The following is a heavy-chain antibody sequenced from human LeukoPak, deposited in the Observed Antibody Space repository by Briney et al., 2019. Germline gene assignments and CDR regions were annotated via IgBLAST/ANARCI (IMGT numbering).Heavy chain of an antibody. CDR2: LYYSGST. J-gene: IGHJ4*02. Sequence: SETLSLTCTVSGGSISSGNYYWSWIRQHPGKGLEWLGYLYYSGSTYYTPSLKSRLTISLDTSKKQFSLKLSSVTAADTAVYYCTGGYFDWLLRFWGQGTLVTVSS. V-gene: IGHV4-31*06. D-gene: IGHD3-9*01. CDR1: GGSISSGNYY. CDR3: TGGYFDWLLRF.